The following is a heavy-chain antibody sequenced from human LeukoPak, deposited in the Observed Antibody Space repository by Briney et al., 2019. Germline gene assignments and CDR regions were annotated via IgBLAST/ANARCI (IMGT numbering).Heavy chain of an antibody. CDR1: GFTVSSNY. D-gene: IGHD5-18*01. CDR3: AKEDTPADLPSPSYYFDY. V-gene: IGHV3-53*01. J-gene: IGHJ4*02. Sequence: GGSLRLSCAASGFTVSSNYMSWVRQAPGKGLEWVSVIYSGGYTYYADSVKGRFTISRDNSKNTLFLQMNSLRAEDTAVYYCAKEDTPADLPSPSYYFDYWGQGTLVTVSS. CDR2: IYSGGYT.